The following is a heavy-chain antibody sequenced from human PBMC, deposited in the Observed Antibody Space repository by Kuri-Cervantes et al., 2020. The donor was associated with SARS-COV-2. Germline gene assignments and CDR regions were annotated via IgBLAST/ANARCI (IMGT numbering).Heavy chain of an antibody. CDR2: ISSSDGTR. CDR3: ARDSSGTSSLPYYYYMDV. V-gene: IGHV3-23*01. J-gene: IGHJ6*03. Sequence: GSLRLSCAASGFAFGTYAMTWVRQAPGKGLEWVSGISSSDGTRYYADSVKGRFTISRDNSKNTLYLRMNSLRAEDTAVYYCARDSSGTSSLPYYYYMDVWGKGTTVTVSS. D-gene: IGHD2-2*01. CDR1: GFAFGTYA.